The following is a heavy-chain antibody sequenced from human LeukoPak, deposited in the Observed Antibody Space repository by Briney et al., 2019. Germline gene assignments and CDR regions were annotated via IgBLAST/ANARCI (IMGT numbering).Heavy chain of an antibody. D-gene: IGHD3-10*01. Sequence: SQTLSLTCAISGDSVSSNDASWNWIRQSPSRGLEWLGRTFYRSKWYYDYEASLKGRITINPDTSKNQFSLQLNSVTPEDTAMYYCAREVAMIRGVKNWFDRWGQGTLVTVSS. CDR2: TFYRSKWYY. J-gene: IGHJ5*02. CDR3: AREVAMIRGVKNWFDR. CDR1: GDSVSSNDAS. V-gene: IGHV6-1*01.